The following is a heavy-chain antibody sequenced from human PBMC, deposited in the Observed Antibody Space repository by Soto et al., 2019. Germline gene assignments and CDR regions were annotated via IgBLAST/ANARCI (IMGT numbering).Heavy chain of an antibody. CDR2: MYYSGSP. Sequence: PSETLSLTCSVSGYLISSGYYWSWIRQPPGQGLEWIGYMYYSGSPNYNPSLKSRVTISVDTSKNQFSLNLSFVTAADTAVYYCARGAAAGRSDYWGQGTLVTVSS. V-gene: IGHV4-61*08. D-gene: IGHD6-13*01. CDR3: ARGAAAGRSDY. J-gene: IGHJ4*02. CDR1: GYLISSGYY.